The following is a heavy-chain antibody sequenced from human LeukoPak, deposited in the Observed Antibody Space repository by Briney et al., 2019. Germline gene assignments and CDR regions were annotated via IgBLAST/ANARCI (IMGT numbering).Heavy chain of an antibody. CDR3: ARDSSRFLEWSLNMDV. CDR1: GGSISSYY. V-gene: IGHV4-4*07. J-gene: IGHJ6*03. CDR2: IYTSGST. Sequence: SETLSLTCTVSGGSISSYYWSWIRQPAGKGLEWIGRIYTSGSTNYNPSLKSRVTMSVDTSKNQFSLKLSSVTAADTAVYYCARDSSRFLEWSLNMDVWGKGTTVTVSS. D-gene: IGHD3-3*01.